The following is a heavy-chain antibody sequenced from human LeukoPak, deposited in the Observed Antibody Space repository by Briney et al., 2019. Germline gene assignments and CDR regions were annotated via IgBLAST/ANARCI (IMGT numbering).Heavy chain of an antibody. CDR1: GFSFTSCG. J-gene: IGHJ4*02. V-gene: IGHV3-33*01. D-gene: IGHD6-25*01. Sequence: PGMSLRLSCAASGFSFTSCGMHWVRQAPGKGLEWVALIWYDGTTTYYRDSVKGRFTISRDNSKKTLYLQMNSLRAEDTAVYYCARFTVAAAAGFDYWGQGTLVTVSS. CDR3: ARFTVAAAAGFDY. CDR2: IWYDGTTT.